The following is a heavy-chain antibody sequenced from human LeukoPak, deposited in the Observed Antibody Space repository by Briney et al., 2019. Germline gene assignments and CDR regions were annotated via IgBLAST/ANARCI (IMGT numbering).Heavy chain of an antibody. CDR2: INHSGST. J-gene: IGHJ4*02. Sequence: SETLSLTRAVYGGSFSGYYWSWIRQPPGKGLEWIGEINHSGSTNYNPSLKSRVTISVDTSKNQFSLELSSVTAADTAVYYCARALPRVFWSGYYGSYFDYWGQGTLVTVSS. D-gene: IGHD3-3*01. CDR1: GGSFSGYY. CDR3: ARALPRVFWSGYYGSYFDY. V-gene: IGHV4-34*01.